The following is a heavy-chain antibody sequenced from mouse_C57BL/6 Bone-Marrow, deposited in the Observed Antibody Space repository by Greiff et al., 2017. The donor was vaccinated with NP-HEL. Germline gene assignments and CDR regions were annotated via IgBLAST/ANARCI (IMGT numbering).Heavy chain of an antibody. D-gene: IGHD2-1*01. CDR3: ASFYYGQYYFDY. V-gene: IGHV1-22*01. J-gene: IGHJ2*01. Sequence: EVQLQQSGPELVKPGASVKMSCKASGYTFTDYNMHWVKQSHGKSLEWIGYINPNNGGTSYNQKFKGKATLTVNKSSSTAYMELRSLTSEDSAVYYCASFYYGQYYFDYWGQGTTLTVSS. CDR2: INPNNGGT. CDR1: GYTFTDYN.